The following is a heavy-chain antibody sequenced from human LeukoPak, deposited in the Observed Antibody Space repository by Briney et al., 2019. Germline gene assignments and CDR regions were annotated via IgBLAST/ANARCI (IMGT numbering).Heavy chain of an antibody. V-gene: IGHV3-21*01. CDR1: GFSFSIYS. J-gene: IGHJ4*02. Sequence: PGGSLRLSCAASGFSFSIYSMNWVRQAPGKGLEWVSSVSSSSTSIYYADSLKGRFTISRDNAKNSLFLQVNSLRDEDTAVYYCARSRSTSYYWGQGTLVTVSS. CDR2: VSSSSTSI. D-gene: IGHD2-2*01. CDR3: ARSRSTSYY.